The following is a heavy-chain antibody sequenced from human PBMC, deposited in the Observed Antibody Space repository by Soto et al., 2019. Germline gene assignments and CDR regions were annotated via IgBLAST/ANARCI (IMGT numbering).Heavy chain of an antibody. D-gene: IGHD5-12*01. CDR1: GGSISSGGYY. V-gene: IGHV4-31*03. CDR3: ARKDSGYADYMDV. Sequence: QVQLQESGPGLVKPSQTLSLTCTVSGGSISSGGYYWSWIRQHPGKGLEWIGYIYYSGSTYYNPSLKSRVTMSVDTSENQFSPRLSSVTAADTAVYYCARKDSGYADYMDVWGKGTTVTVSS. J-gene: IGHJ6*03. CDR2: IYYSGST.